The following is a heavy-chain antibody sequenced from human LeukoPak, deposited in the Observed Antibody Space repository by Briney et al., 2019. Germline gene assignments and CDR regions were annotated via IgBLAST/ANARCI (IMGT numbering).Heavy chain of an antibody. V-gene: IGHV3-11*05. CDR3: ARDNDCSGGSCGGWFDP. Sequence: GGSLRLSCAASGFTFSDYYVSWVRQAPGKGLEWVSYISSSSSYTNYADSGKGRFTISRDNAKISLYLQMNSLRAEDTAVYYCARDNDCSGGSCGGWFDPWGQGTLVTVSS. J-gene: IGHJ5*02. CDR1: GFTFSDYY. CDR2: ISSSSSYT. D-gene: IGHD2-15*01.